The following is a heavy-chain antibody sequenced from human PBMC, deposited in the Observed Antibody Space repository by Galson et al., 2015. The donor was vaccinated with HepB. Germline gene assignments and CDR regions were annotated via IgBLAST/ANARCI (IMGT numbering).Heavy chain of an antibody. CDR2: VGRDGSST. Sequence: SLRLSCAASGVTFSSYAMSWVRQAPGKGLEWVSIVGRDGSSTYYADSLKGRFTISRDNPKAIVYLQMTSLRAEDTAIYYCAMTDYGGAAEGFDFWGQGTLVTVSS. V-gene: IGHV3-23*01. CDR3: AMTDYGGAAEGFDF. J-gene: IGHJ4*02. D-gene: IGHD4-23*01. CDR1: GVTFSSYA.